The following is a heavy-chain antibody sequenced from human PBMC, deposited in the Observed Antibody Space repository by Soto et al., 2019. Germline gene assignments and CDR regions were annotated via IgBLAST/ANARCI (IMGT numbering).Heavy chain of an antibody. J-gene: IGHJ6*02. CDR2: IYYSGST. D-gene: IGHD3-10*01. CDR1: GGSVSSSRYY. CDR3: ARDTSGSYYYYGMDV. V-gene: IGHV4-61*01. Sequence: SETLSLTCTVSGGSVSSSRYYWNWIRQPPGKGLEWIGYIYYSGSTSYNPSLKSRVTISVDTSKNQFSLKVSSVTAADTAVYYCARDTSGSYYYYGMDVWGQGTTVTVPS.